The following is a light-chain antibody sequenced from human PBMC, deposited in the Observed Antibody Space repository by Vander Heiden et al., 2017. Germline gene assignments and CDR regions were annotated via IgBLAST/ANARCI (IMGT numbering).Light chain of an antibody. CDR3: QSYDSSLSGSV. J-gene: IGLJ2*01. V-gene: IGLV1-40*01. CDR1: GSHIGAGYD. CDR2: GNS. Sequence: QSVLTQPPSVSGAPGQRVTISCTGSGSHIGAGYDAHWYQQLPGTAPKLLSYGNSNRPSGVPDRFSGSKSGTPASLAITGLQAEDEADYYCQSYDSSLSGSVFSGGTKLTVL.